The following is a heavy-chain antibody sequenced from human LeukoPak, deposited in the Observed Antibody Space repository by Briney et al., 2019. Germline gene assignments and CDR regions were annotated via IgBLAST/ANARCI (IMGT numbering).Heavy chain of an antibody. D-gene: IGHD3-16*02. CDR2: ISATAT. CDR1: GFTFSSYA. Sequence: PGGSLRLSCAASGFTFSSYAMSWVRQAPGKGLEWVSLISATATYYADSVKGRFTISRDISRNTLYLQMNSLRADDTAVYYCAKGQGSGSYPFDYWGQGTLVTVSS. V-gene: IGHV3-23*01. CDR3: AKGQGSGSYPFDY. J-gene: IGHJ4*02.